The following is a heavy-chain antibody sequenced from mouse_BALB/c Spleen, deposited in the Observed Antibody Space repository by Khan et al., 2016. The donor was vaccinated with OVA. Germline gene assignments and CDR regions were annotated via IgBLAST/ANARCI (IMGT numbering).Heavy chain of an antibody. CDR1: GFTFTSYW. J-gene: IGHJ3*01. CDR2: INPNTDYT. V-gene: IGHV1-7*01. Sequence: QVQLQQSGAELAKPGASVKMSCKASGFTFTSYWMHWLKQRPGQGLEWIGYINPNTDYTEYNQKLKDKATLTADKSSSTAYMQLTSLTSEESAVNYCVKRGSSTDWFTYWGRGTLVTVSA. D-gene: IGHD1-1*01. CDR3: VKRGSSTDWFTY.